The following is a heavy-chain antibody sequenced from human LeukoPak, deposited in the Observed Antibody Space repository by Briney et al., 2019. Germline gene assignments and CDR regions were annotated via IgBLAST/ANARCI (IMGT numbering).Heavy chain of an antibody. V-gene: IGHV3-23*01. CDR1: GFTFSSYA. D-gene: IGHD6-19*01. CDR2: ISGSGGST. Sequence: GGSLRLSCAASGFTFSSYAMSWVRQAPGKGLEWVSAISGSGGSTSYAASVKGRFTISRDNSKNMLYLQMNSLRAEDTAVYYCAVQQWVVPNADIDYWGQGTLVTVSS. J-gene: IGHJ4*02. CDR3: AVQQWVVPNADIDY.